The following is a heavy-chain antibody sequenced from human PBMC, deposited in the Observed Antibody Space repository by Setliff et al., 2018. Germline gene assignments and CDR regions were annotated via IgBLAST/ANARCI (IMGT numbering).Heavy chain of an antibody. D-gene: IGHD3-10*01. J-gene: IGHJ6*03. CDR3: ARDSGEVELDSTGDYSYYYMDV. CDR2: IVPLYDVS. CDR1: GGTFTNHA. V-gene: IGHV1-69*13. Sequence: ASVKVSCKASGGTFTNHAISWVRQAPGQAFEWLGGIVPLYDVSTYARKFQGRVTITADEGTSTAYMELISLTSDDTAVYYCARDSGEVELDSTGDYSYYYMDVWGKGTKVTVSS.